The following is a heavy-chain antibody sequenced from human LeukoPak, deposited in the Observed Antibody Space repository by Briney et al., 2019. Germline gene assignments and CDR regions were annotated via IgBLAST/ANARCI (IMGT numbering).Heavy chain of an antibody. J-gene: IGHJ4*02. CDR3: ARDRVSGGYVTFDY. CDR2: MNHSGGST. CDR1: GYTLTNHY. V-gene: IGHV1-46*01. D-gene: IGHD5-12*01. Sequence: ASVKVSCKASGYTLTNHYIHWVRQAPGQGLEWMGIMNHSGGSTSYPQKFQGRVTMTRDTSTSTVYMELSSLRSEDTAVYYCARDRVSGGYVTFDYWGQGTLVTVSS.